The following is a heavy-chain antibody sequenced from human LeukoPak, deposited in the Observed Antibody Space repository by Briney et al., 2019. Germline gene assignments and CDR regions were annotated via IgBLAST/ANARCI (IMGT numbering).Heavy chain of an antibody. Sequence: SETLSLTCAVYGGSFSGYYWSWIRQPPGKGLEWIGEINHSGSTNYNPSLKSRVTISVDTSKNQFSLKLSSVTAADTAVYYCASRWFGEPSDYWGQGTLVTVSS. V-gene: IGHV4-34*01. J-gene: IGHJ4*02. CDR2: INHSGST. CDR1: GGSFSGYY. D-gene: IGHD3-10*01. CDR3: ASRWFGEPSDY.